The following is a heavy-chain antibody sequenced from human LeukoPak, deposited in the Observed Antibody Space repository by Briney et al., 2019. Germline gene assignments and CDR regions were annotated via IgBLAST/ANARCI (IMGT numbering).Heavy chain of an antibody. D-gene: IGHD6-13*01. CDR2: ISYSGST. Sequence: SETLSLTCTVSDVSLSTGYYYWNWIRQPPGKGLEWIGYISYSGSTYYNPSLKSRVAISVDTSKNQFSLKLTFLTAADTAVYYCARESYSRYYYFDHWGQGTLVTVSS. CDR1: DVSLSTGYYY. CDR3: ARESYSRYYYFDH. J-gene: IGHJ4*02. V-gene: IGHV4-30-4*01.